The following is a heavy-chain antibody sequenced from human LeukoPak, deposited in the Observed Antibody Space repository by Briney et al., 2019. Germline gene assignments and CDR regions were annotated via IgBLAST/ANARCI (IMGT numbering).Heavy chain of an antibody. J-gene: IGHJ3*02. CDR1: GGSVSSGDYY. V-gene: IGHV4-30-4*01. D-gene: IGHD5-24*01. CDR3: ARKDGDI. Sequence: SQTLSLTCTVSGGSVSSGDYYWSWIRQPPGKGLEWIGYIYYSGSTYYNPSLKSRITISVDTSKNQFSLKVSSVTAADTAVYYCARKDGDIWGQGTMVTVSS. CDR2: IYYSGST.